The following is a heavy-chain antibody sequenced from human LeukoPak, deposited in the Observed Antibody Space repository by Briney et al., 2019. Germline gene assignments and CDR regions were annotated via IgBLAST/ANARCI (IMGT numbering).Heavy chain of an antibody. V-gene: IGHV1-46*01. Sequence: ASVKVSCKASGYTFTGYYMHWVRQAPGRGLEWMGIINPSGGSTSYAQKFQGRVTMTRDMSTSTVYMELSSLRSEDTAVYYCARDRYSSGWYGVDYYYMDVWGKGTTVTVSS. D-gene: IGHD6-19*01. CDR3: ARDRYSSGWYGVDYYYMDV. CDR1: GYTFTGYY. CDR2: INPSGGST. J-gene: IGHJ6*03.